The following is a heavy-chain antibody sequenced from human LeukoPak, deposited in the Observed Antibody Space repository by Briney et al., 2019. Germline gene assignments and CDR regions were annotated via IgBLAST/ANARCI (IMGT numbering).Heavy chain of an antibody. CDR2: IKQDGSEK. CDR3: ARIPPLRYFDWLLSELNFDY. CDR1: GFTFSSYW. D-gene: IGHD3-9*01. J-gene: IGHJ4*02. V-gene: IGHV3-7*01. Sequence: SGGSLRLSCAASGFTFSSYWMSWVRQAPGKGLEWVANIKQDGSEKYYVDSVKGRFTISRDNAKNSLYLQMNSLRAEDTAVYYCARIPPLRYFDWLLSELNFDYWGQGTLVTVSS.